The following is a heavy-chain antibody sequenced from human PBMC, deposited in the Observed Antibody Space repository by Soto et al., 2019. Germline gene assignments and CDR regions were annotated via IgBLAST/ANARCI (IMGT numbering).Heavy chain of an antibody. CDR1: GGSFSGYY. CDR2: INHSGVT. J-gene: IGHJ6*02. Sequence: PSETLSLTCAVYGGSFSGYYWSWIRQPPGKGLEWIGEINHSGVTNYKPSLKRRVTISVDTSKNQFSLQLKSVTAADTALYYCARFSGSYYYAMDVWGQGSTVPSP. D-gene: IGHD6-19*01. V-gene: IGHV4-34*01. CDR3: ARFSGSYYYAMDV.